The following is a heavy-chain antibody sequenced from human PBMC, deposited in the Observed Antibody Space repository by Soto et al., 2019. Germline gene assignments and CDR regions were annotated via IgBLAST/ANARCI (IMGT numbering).Heavy chain of an antibody. CDR2: IYYSGST. CDR1: GGSISSGGYY. V-gene: IGHV4-31*03. CDR3: ARAPYGSGSYYKRSWYYMDV. D-gene: IGHD3-10*01. Sequence: QVQLQESGPGLVKPSQTLSLTCTVSGGSISSGGYYWSWIRQHPGKGLEWIGYIYYSGSTYYNPSLMSRVTISVDTSKNQFSLKLRSVIAPDTAEYYCARAPYGSGSYYKRSWYYMDVWANGTTVTVSS. J-gene: IGHJ6*03.